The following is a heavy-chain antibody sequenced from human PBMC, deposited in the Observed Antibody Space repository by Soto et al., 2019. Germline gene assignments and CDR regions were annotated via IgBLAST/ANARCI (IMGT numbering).Heavy chain of an antibody. J-gene: IGHJ6*02. CDR3: ARTPRGQWELPYYYYGIDV. D-gene: IGHD1-26*01. V-gene: IGHV3-30-3*01. CDR2: ISYDGSNK. Sequence: QVQLVESGGGVVQPGRSLRLSCAASGFTFSSYAMQWVRQAPGKGLEWVAVISYDGSNKYYADSVKGRFTISRDNSKNTLYLQMNSLRAEDTAVYYCARTPRGQWELPYYYYGIDVWGQGTTVTVSS. CDR1: GFTFSSYA.